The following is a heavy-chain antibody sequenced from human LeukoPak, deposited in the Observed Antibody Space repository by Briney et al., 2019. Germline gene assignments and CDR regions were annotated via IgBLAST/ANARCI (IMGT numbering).Heavy chain of an antibody. D-gene: IGHD3-3*01. J-gene: IGHJ5*02. CDR1: GGSISSSSYY. CDR2: IYYSGST. Sequence: SETLSLTCTVSGGSISSSSYYWGWIRQPPGKGLEWIGSIYYSGSTYYNPSLKRRVTISVDTSKNQFSLKLSSVTAADTAVYYCARAPLKWLPANWFDPWGQGTLVTVSS. V-gene: IGHV4-39*01. CDR3: ARAPLKWLPANWFDP.